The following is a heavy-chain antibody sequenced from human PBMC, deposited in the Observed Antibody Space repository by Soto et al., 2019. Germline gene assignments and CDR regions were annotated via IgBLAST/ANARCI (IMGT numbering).Heavy chain of an antibody. D-gene: IGHD3-22*01. J-gene: IGHJ4*02. CDR1: GFTFSSYG. CDR2: IWDDGSNK. V-gene: IGHV3-33*01. Sequence: QVQLVESGGGVVQPGRSLRLSCAASGFTFSSYGMHWVRQAPGKGLEWVAVIWDDGSNKYYADSVKGRFTISRDNSKNTLYLQMNSLRAEDTAVYYCARGFRDYYDSSGYLVPYYFDYWGQGTLVTVSS. CDR3: ARGFRDYYDSSGYLVPYYFDY.